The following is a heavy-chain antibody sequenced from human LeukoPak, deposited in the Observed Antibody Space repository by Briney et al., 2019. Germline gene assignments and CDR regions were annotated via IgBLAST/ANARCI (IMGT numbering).Heavy chain of an antibody. D-gene: IGHD2-2*01. Sequence: SETLSLTCTVSGGSISSDYWSWIRQPPGKGLEWIGWISYSGSTNYNPSLKTRVTISVDTSKNQFSLKLSSVTAADTAVYYCARQASCSSTNCYPFDYWGQGTLVTVSS. CDR1: GGSISSDY. CDR3: ARQASCSSTNCYPFDY. CDR2: ISYSGST. J-gene: IGHJ4*02. V-gene: IGHV4-59*08.